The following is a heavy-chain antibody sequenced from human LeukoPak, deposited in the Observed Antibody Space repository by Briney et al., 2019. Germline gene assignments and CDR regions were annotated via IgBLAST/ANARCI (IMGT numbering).Heavy chain of an antibody. D-gene: IGHD2-2*01. CDR2: IIPIFGTA. CDR3: ARVDPSSTSWDY. CDR1: GYTFTSYY. J-gene: IGHJ4*02. Sequence: GASVKVSCKASGYTFTSYYMHWVRQAPGQGLEWMGGIIPIFGTANYAQKFQGRVTITTDESTSTAYMELSSLRSEDTAVYYCARVDPSSTSWDYWGQGTLVTVSS. V-gene: IGHV1-69*05.